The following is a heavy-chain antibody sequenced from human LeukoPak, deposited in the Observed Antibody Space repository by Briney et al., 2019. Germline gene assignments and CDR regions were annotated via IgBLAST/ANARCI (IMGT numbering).Heavy chain of an antibody. CDR3: ARDTEMATINDY. V-gene: IGHV1-2*02. D-gene: IGHD5-24*01. J-gene: IGHJ4*02. CDR1: GYTFTGYY. Sequence: ASVKVSCKASGYTFTGYYMHWVRQAPGQRLEWMGWLNPNSGGTNYAQKFQGRVTMTRDTSISTAYMELSRLRSDDTAVYYCARDTEMATINDYWGQGTLVTVSS. CDR2: LNPNSGGT.